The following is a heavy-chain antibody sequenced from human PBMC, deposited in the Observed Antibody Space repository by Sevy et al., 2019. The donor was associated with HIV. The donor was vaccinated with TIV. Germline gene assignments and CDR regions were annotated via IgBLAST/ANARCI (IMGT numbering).Heavy chain of an antibody. CDR1: GFTFSDYY. V-gene: IGHV3-11*01. D-gene: IGHD4-17*01. CDR2: ISGSDSTI. J-gene: IGHJ6*02. CDR3: ARDHVKDGDLGDYYYYAFDV. Sequence: GGSLRLSCAASGFTFSDYYMSWIRQAPGKGLEWISYISGSDSTIYYADSVKGRFTISRGNSRNSLYLQMNSLRAEDTAVYDCARDHVKDGDLGDYYYYAFDVWGQGTTVTVSS.